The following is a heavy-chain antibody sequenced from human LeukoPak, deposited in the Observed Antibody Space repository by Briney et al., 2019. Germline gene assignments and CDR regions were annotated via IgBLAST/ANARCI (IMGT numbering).Heavy chain of an antibody. J-gene: IGHJ4*02. V-gene: IGHV4-34*01. CDR2: INHSGST. D-gene: IGHD5-12*01. CDR1: GGSFSGYY. CDR3: ARGAWLKIFDY. Sequence: SETLSLTCAVYGGSFSGYYWSWIRQPPGKGLEWIGEINHSGSTNYNPSLKSRVTISVDTSKNQFSPKLSSVTAADTAVYYCARGAWLKIFDYWGQGTLVTVSS.